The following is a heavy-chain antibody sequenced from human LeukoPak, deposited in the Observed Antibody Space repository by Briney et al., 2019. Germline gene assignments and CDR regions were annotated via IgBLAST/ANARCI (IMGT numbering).Heavy chain of an antibody. CDR2: IYHSGRS. Sequence: SETLSPTFPVPGGPISRYYWRWIRQPPGQRLGWVGYIYHSGRSNYNPSLTTRVPIYVDTSQNQLSLMLSSVTAAHTAVYYCARQNSMIVGTFFDYWGQGTLVTVSS. D-gene: IGHD3-22*01. CDR3: ARQNSMIVGTFFDY. V-gene: IGHV4-59*01. CDR1: GGPISRYY. J-gene: IGHJ4*02.